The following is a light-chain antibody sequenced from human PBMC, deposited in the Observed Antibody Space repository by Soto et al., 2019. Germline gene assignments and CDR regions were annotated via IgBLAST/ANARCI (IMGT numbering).Light chain of an antibody. J-gene: IGKJ4*01. CDR1: QSVSSSY. V-gene: IGKV3-20*01. CDR2: GAS. CDR3: QQYGSSPRVT. Sequence: EIVLTQSPGTLSLSPGERATLSCRASQSVSSSYLAWYQQKPGQAPRLLIYGASSRATGIPDRFSGSGSGTNFSLTNSRLEPEDFSVYDCQQYGSSPRVTFGGGTKVEIK.